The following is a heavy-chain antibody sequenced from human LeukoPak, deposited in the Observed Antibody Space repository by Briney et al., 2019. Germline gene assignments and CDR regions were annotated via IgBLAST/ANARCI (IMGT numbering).Heavy chain of an antibody. J-gene: IGHJ5*02. Sequence: PSETLSLTCTVSGASIGDYYWSWIRRPPGKGLEWIGYIYYSGSTNYNPSLKSRATISEDTSKNQFSLKLSSVTAADTAVYYCARSDESKPWDPWGQGTLVTVSS. CDR2: IYYSGST. V-gene: IGHV4-59*01. CDR3: ARSDESKPWDP. D-gene: IGHD1-14*01. CDR1: GASIGDYY.